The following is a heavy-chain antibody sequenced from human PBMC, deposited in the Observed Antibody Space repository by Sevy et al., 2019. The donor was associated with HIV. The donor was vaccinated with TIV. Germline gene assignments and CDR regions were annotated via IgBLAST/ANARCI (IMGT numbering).Heavy chain of an antibody. CDR2: TYYRSKWYN. CDR3: ARGEVATATYYYYGMDV. CDR1: GDSVSSNSAA. D-gene: IGHD5-18*01. V-gene: IGHV6-1*01. J-gene: IGHJ6*02. Sequence: SQTLSLTCAISGDSVSSNSAAWNWIRQSPSRGLEWLGRTYYRSKWYNDYAVSVKSRITINPDTSKNQFSLQLNSVTPEDTAVYYCARGEVATATYYYYGMDVWGQGTTVTVSS.